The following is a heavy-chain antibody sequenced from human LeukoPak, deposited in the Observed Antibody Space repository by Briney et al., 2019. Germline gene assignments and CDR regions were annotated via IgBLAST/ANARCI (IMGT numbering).Heavy chain of an antibody. J-gene: IGHJ5*02. D-gene: IGHD3-22*01. V-gene: IGHV4-38-2*02. Sequence: PSETLSLTCTVSGYSISSGYYWGWIRQPPGKGLGWIGSIYHSGSTYYNPSLKSRVTISVDTSKNQFSLKLSSVTAADTAVYYCARDQVTIYYDSSGYTNWFDPWGQGTLVTVSS. CDR2: IYHSGST. CDR3: ARDQVTIYYDSSGYTNWFDP. CDR1: GYSISSGYY.